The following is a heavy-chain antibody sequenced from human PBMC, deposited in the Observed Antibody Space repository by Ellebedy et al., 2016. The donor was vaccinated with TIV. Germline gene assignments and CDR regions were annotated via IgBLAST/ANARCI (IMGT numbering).Heavy chain of an antibody. CDR1: GFTFGSFA. D-gene: IGHD3-22*01. Sequence: GESLKISCAASGFTFGSFAMHWVRQAPGKGLEWLSVISGDGENTYNAASVKGRFTITRDNFKHTMLLQVNRLRAEDTAVYYCAKGSSSGFNYDRVGFQYWGQGTLVTVSS. J-gene: IGHJ4*02. CDR2: ISGDGENT. V-gene: IGHV3-23*01. CDR3: AKGSSSGFNYDRVGFQY.